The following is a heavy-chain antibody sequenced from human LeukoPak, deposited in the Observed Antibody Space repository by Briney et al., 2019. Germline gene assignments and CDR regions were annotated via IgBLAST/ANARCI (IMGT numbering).Heavy chain of an antibody. J-gene: IGHJ6*03. CDR3: ATGLDYTSYPWYRDV. CDR1: RYTLTAYH. Sequence: ATAKVSRKASRYTLTAYHMHGARHARGQGSEWRGWVNSNSGGPNSAKQFQGRVTMTRDTSISTAHMELSRLTSDDSAVCYCATGLDYTSYPWYRDVWGKGTTVTISS. D-gene: IGHD3-16*02. V-gene: IGHV1-2*02. CDR2: VNSNSGGP.